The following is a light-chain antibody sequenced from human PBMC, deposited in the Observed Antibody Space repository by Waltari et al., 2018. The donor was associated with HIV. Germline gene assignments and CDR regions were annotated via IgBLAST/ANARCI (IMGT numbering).Light chain of an antibody. CDR2: KDR. V-gene: IGLV3-25*03. Sequence: SYELTQAPSVSVSPGQTAKITCSGDALSKHYVYWYQQKPGQAPLMMIFKDRGRPSEIPARFSASSSGSTSILTISGVQAEDEADYYCQSGHNSDSIFGGGTKLTVL. J-gene: IGLJ2*01. CDR3: QSGHNSDSI. CDR1: ALSKHY.